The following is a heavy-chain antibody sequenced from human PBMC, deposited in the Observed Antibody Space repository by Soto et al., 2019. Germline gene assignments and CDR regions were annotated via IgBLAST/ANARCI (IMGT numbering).Heavy chain of an antibody. CDR3: AKDRAVHSSSSPFDY. CDR1: GFTFSSYA. Sequence: GGSLRLSCAASGFTFSSYAMSWVRQAPGKGLEWVSAISGSGGSTYYADSVKGRFTISRDNSKNTLYLQMNSLRAEDTAVYYCAKDRAVHSSSSPFDYWGQGTLVTVSS. J-gene: IGHJ4*02. D-gene: IGHD6-6*01. V-gene: IGHV3-23*01. CDR2: ISGSGGST.